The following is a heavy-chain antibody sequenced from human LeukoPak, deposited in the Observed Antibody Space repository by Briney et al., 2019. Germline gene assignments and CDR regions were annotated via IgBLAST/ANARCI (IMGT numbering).Heavy chain of an antibody. J-gene: IGHJ3*02. D-gene: IGHD4-17*01. CDR2: IIPILGIA. CDR1: GGTFSSYA. V-gene: IGHV1-69*04. Sequence: SVKVSCKASGGTFSSYAISWVRQAPGQGLEWMGRIIPILGIANYAQKFQGRVTITADKSTSTAYMELSSLRSEDTAVYYWARVQPGRGFMTTVTTGSDAFDIWGQGTMVTVSS. CDR3: ARVQPGRGFMTTVTTGSDAFDI.